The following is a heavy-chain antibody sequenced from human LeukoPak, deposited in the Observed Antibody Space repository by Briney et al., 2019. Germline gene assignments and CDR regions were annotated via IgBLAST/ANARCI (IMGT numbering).Heavy chain of an antibody. V-gene: IGHV3-74*01. Sequence: GGSLRLSCAASGFAFSSYWMHWVRHAPGRGLVWVSRINSDGYSISYADSVKGRFIISRDNAKNTLYLQMISLRAEDTAVYYCARATSKGGLDIWGQGTVVTISS. CDR2: INSDGYSI. CDR1: GFAFSSYW. CDR3: ARATSKGGLDI. D-gene: IGHD2-15*01. J-gene: IGHJ3*02.